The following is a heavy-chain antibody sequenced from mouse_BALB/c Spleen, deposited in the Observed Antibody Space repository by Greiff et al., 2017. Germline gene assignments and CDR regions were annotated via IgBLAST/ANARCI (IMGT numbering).Heavy chain of an antibody. Sequence: EVQLVESGPGLVKPSQSLSLTCTVTGYSITSDYAWNWIRQFPGNKLEWMGYISYSGSTSYNPSLKSRISITRDTSKNQFFLQLNSVTTEDTATYYCARYYYDPYYFDYWGQGTTLTVSS. D-gene: IGHD2-4*01. J-gene: IGHJ2*01. V-gene: IGHV3-2*02. CDR1: GYSITSDYA. CDR3: ARYYYDPYYFDY. CDR2: ISYSGST.